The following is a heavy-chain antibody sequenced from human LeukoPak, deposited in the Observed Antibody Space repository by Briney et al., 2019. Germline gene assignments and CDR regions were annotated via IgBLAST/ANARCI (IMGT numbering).Heavy chain of an antibody. Sequence: SETLSLTCTVSGDSISSYYWTWIRQPAGKGLEWIGRVSPSGNTKYNSSLKSRLSTSVDSSKNQISLKVTSVTAADTAVYYCARGVVPPGMDYYHYMDVWGKGTTVTVSS. D-gene: IGHD2-2*01. V-gene: IGHV4-4*07. CDR3: ARGVVPPGMDYYHYMDV. CDR2: VSPSGNT. J-gene: IGHJ6*03. CDR1: GDSISSYY.